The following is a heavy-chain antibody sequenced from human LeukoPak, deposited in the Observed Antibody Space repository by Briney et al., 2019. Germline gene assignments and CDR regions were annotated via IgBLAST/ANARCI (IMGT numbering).Heavy chain of an antibody. Sequence: QPGGSLRLSCAASGFTFSSYEMNWVRQAPGKGLEWVSYISSSGSTIYYADSVKGRFTISRDNAKNSLYLQMNSLRAEDTAVYYCARARRIAAQDYWGQGTLVTVSS. CDR2: ISSSGSTI. CDR3: ARARRIAAQDY. V-gene: IGHV3-48*03. J-gene: IGHJ4*02. CDR1: GFTFSSYE. D-gene: IGHD6-6*01.